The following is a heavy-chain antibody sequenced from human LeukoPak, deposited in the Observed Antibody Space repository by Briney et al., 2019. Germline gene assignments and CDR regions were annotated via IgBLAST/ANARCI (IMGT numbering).Heavy chain of an antibody. D-gene: IGHD3-16*01. Sequence: ASVKVSCKASGYTFSDYYLHWVRQAPGQGLEWMGWINPSSSGTKYVQKFRGRVTMTRDTSISTGYMELSRLRSDDTAVYYCARPIRGSYVEDAFDMWGQGTMVTVSA. CDR3: ARPIRGSYVEDAFDM. V-gene: IGHV1-2*02. J-gene: IGHJ3*02. CDR1: GYTFSDYY. CDR2: INPSSSGT.